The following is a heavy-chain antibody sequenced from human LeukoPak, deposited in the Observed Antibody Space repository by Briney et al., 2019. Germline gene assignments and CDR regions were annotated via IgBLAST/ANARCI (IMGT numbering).Heavy chain of an antibody. CDR1: GFTFSSYA. D-gene: IGHD3-22*01. CDR3: ARDRRLRYYYDSSGYYLDY. CDR2: ISYDGSNK. Sequence: QPGGSLRLSCAASGFTFSSYAMHWVRQAPGKGLEWVAVISYDGSNKYYADSVKGRFTISRDNSKNTLYLQMNSLRAEDTAVYYCARDRRLRYYYDSSGYYLDYWGQGTLVTVSS. J-gene: IGHJ4*02. V-gene: IGHV3-30-3*01.